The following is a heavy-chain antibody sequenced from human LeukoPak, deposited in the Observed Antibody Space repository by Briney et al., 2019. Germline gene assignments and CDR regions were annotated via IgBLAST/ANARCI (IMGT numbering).Heavy chain of an antibody. CDR2: INYYGST. V-gene: IGHV4-39*07. CDR3: ASRKLGNDY. D-gene: IGHD7-27*01. Sequence: PSETLSLTCTVSGASMTFTHYYWVWVRQPPGKGLEWIGTINYYGSTYYNPSLKSRVSISLDTSKSQFSLNLGSVTAADTAVYYCASRKLGNDYWGQGTLVTVSS. CDR1: GASMTFTHYY. J-gene: IGHJ4*02.